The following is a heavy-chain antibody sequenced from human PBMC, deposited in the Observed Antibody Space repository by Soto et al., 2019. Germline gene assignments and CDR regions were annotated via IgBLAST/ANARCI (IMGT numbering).Heavy chain of an antibody. V-gene: IGHV4-34*01. Sequence: ASETLSLTCAVYGGSFSGYYWSWIRQPPGKGLEWIGEINHSGSTNYNPSLKSRVTISVDTSKNQFSLKLSSVTAADTAVYYCARGRYCSSTSCYTSRYYYYYGMDVWGQGTTVTVSS. J-gene: IGHJ6*02. D-gene: IGHD2-2*02. CDR2: INHSGST. CDR3: ARGRYCSSTSCYTSRYYYYYGMDV. CDR1: GGSFSGYY.